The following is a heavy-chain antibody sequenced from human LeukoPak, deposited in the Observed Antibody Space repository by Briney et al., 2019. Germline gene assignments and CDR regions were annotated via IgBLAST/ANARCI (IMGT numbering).Heavy chain of an antibody. CDR2: IYYSGST. V-gene: IGHV4-39*01. CDR3: ARTHSSSSGFDY. Sequence: TPSETLSLTCTVSGGSISSSSYYWGWIRQPPGKGLEWIGSIYYSGSTYYNPSLKSRVTISVDTSKNQFSLKLSSVTAADTAVYYCARTHSSSSGFDYWGQGTLVTVSS. D-gene: IGHD6-6*01. CDR1: GGSISSSSYY. J-gene: IGHJ4*02.